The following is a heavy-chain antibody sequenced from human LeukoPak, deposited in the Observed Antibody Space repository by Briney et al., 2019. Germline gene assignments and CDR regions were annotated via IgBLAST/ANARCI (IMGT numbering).Heavy chain of an antibody. CDR2: IYPGDSDT. Sequence: GESLKISCKGSGYSFASYWIDWLRQSPGKGLEWMGVIYPGDSDTRYSPSFQGQVTISADRSISTAYLQWSSLKASDTAMYYCARCDSYADGDYWGQGTLVTVSS. CDR3: ARCDSYADGDY. J-gene: IGHJ4*02. D-gene: IGHD5-18*01. CDR1: GYSFASYW. V-gene: IGHV5-51*01.